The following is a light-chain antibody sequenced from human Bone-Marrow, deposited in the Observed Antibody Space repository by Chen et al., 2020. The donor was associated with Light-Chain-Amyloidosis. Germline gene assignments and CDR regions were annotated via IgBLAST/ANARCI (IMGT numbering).Light chain of an antibody. V-gene: IGLV2-14*01. CDR2: EVT. CDR3: SSYTITNTLV. Sequence: QSALTQPASVSGSPGQPITISCTGTSIDVGGDNHVSWYQQHPDKAPKLMIYEVTNRPSWVPDRFSGSKSDNTASLTISGLQTEDEADYFCSSYTITNTLVFGSGTRVTVL. J-gene: IGLJ1*01. CDR1: SIDVGGDNH.